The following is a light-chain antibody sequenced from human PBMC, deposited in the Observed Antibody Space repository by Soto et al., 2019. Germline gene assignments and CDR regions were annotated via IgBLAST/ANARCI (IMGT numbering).Light chain of an antibody. J-gene: IGLJ1*01. Sequence: QSVLTQPASVSGSPGQSITISCTGTSSDVGGFNFVSWYQQYPGQASKLVIYEFINRPSGISDRFSVSKSDNTASLTISGLQAEDEADYYCSSYRSGSILYVFGTGTKVTVL. CDR2: EFI. CDR3: SSYRSGSILYV. V-gene: IGLV2-14*01. CDR1: SSDVGGFNF.